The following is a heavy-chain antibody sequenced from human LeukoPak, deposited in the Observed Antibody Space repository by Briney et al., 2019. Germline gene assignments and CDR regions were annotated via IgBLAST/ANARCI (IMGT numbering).Heavy chain of an antibody. Sequence: SETLSLTCTVSGYSISNGYYWGWIRQPPGQGLEWIGSIYYSGSTYYNPSLKSRVTISVDTSKNQFSLKLSSVTAADTAVYYCARHVHAYSSSWGWYYYYYMDVWGKGTTVTISS. CDR1: GYSISNGYY. J-gene: IGHJ6*03. CDR3: ARHVHAYSSSWGWYYYYYMDV. V-gene: IGHV4-38-2*02. D-gene: IGHD6-13*01. CDR2: IYYSGST.